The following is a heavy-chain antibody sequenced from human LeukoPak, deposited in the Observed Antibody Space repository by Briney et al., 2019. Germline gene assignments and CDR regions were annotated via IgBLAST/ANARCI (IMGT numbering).Heavy chain of an antibody. CDR2: IYYNGST. Sequence: SETLSLTCTVSGGSISSYYWSWIRQPPGKGLEWIGYIYYNGSTNYNPSLKSRVTISVDTSKNQFSLKLRYVTAADTAVYYCARPAAAAGTPAFAIWGQGTMVTVSS. D-gene: IGHD6-13*01. CDR3: ARPAAAAGTPAFAI. J-gene: IGHJ3*02. CDR1: GGSISSYY. V-gene: IGHV4-59*01.